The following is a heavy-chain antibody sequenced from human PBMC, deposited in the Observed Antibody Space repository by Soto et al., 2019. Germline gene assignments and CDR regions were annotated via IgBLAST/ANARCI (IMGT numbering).Heavy chain of an antibody. CDR1: EFTFSNYA. J-gene: IGHJ4*02. CDR2: ISYGGGTT. Sequence: GALRLSCAASEFTFSNYAMSWVRQAPGKGLEWVSAISYGGGTTYYADSVKGRFTISRDNSKNTLYLQMNSLRAEDTAVYYCAKNPGYYYDSTGYHFDYWGQGTLVTVSS. D-gene: IGHD3-22*01. CDR3: AKNPGYYYDSTGYHFDY. V-gene: IGHV3-23*01.